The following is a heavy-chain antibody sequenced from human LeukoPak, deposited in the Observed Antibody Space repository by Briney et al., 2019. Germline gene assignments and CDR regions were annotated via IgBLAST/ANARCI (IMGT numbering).Heavy chain of an antibody. D-gene: IGHD6-19*01. Sequence: GGSLRLSCAGSGFSFSDYAMHWVRQAPGKGLEYVSGISNRGDRTYYATSVKGRFTISRDNSKSTLYLQMGSLGDEDMAVYYCARGPYSSGWWDNWGQGTLVTVSS. V-gene: IGHV3-64*01. CDR1: GFSFSDYA. CDR3: ARGPYSSGWWDN. CDR2: ISNRGDRT. J-gene: IGHJ4*02.